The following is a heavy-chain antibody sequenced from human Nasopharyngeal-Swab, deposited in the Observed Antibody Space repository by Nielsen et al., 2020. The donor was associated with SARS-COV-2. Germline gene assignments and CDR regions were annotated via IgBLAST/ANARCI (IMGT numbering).Heavy chain of an antibody. CDR2: FDPEDGET. V-gene: IGHV1-24*01. Sequence: ASVKVSCKVSGYTLTELSMHWVRQAPGKGLEWVGGFDPEDGETIYAQKFQGRVTMTEDTSTDTAYMELSSLTSEDTAVYYCARGLGWRGAFDIWGQGTMVTVSS. D-gene: IGHD2-15*01. CDR3: ARGLGWRGAFDI. CDR1: GYTLTELS. J-gene: IGHJ3*02.